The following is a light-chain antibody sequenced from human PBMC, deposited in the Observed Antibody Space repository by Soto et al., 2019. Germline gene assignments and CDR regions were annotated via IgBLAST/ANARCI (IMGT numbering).Light chain of an antibody. J-gene: IGKJ4*01. CDR1: QGISNS. V-gene: IGKV1-27*01. CDR2: AAS. CDR3: HQYGSSPLT. Sequence: DIQMTQSPSSLSASVGDRVPITCRASQGISNSLAWYQQKPGKVPKVLIYAASTLQSGVPSRFSGSGSGTDFTLTISRLEPEDFAVYYCHQYGSSPLTFGGGTKVDIK.